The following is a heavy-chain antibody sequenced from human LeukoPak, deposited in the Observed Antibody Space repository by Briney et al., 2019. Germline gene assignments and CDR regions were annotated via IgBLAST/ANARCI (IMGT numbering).Heavy chain of an antibody. D-gene: IGHD3-10*01. J-gene: IGHJ3*02. CDR1: GYSFISYD. Sequence: ASVKVSCKASGYSFISYDINWVRQAPGQGPEWMGWINPNSGGTNYAQKFQGRVTMTRDTSISTAYMELSRLRSDDTAVYYCARDRSPSRITMVRGVDAFDIWGQGTMVTVSS. CDR3: ARDRSPSRITMVRGVDAFDI. CDR2: INPNSGGT. V-gene: IGHV1-2*02.